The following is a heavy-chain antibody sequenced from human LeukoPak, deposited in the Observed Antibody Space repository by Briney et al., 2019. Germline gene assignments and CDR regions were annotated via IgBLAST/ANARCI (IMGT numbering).Heavy chain of an antibody. V-gene: IGHV3-11*01. CDR3: ARDPPYYYDSSGYVDY. Sequence: GGSLRLSCAASGFTFSDYYMSWIRQAPGKGLEWVSYISSSGSTIYYADSVKGRFTISRDNAKNSLYPQMNSLRAEDTAVYYCARDPPYYYDSSGYVDYWGQGTLVTVSS. D-gene: IGHD3-22*01. CDR2: ISSSGSTI. J-gene: IGHJ4*02. CDR1: GFTFSDYY.